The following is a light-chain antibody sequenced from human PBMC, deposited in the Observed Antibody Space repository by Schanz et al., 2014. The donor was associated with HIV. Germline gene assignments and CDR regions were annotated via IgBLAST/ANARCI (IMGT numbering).Light chain of an antibody. CDR2: AAS. J-gene: IGKJ1*01. Sequence: DIQMTQSPSAMSASVGDRVTITCRASQGINNYLAWFQQKPGKVPQRLIYAASSLQSGVPSRFSGSGSGTDFTLTISCLQSEDFATYYCQQSYSTLWTFGQGTKVEIK. CDR1: QGINNY. CDR3: QQSYSTLWT. V-gene: IGKV1-17*03.